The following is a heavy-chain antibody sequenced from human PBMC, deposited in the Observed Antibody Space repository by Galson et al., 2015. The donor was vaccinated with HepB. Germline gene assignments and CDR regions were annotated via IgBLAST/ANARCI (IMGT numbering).Heavy chain of an antibody. V-gene: IGHV2-70*11. CDR3: ARSRIAAAGSPAIGTGWEDVPQQNNWFDP. D-gene: IGHD6-13*01. CDR1: GFSLSTSGMC. CDR2: IDWDDDK. Sequence: PALVKPTQTLTLTCTFSGFSLSTSGMCVSWIRQPPGKALEWLARIDWDDDKSYSTSLKTRLTISKDTSKNQVVLTMTNMDPVDTATYYCARSRIAAAGSPAIGTGWEDVPQQNNWFDPWGQGTLVTVSS. J-gene: IGHJ5*02.